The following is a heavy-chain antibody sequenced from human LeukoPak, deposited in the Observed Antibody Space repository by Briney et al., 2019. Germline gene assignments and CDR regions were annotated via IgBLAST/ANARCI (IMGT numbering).Heavy chain of an antibody. V-gene: IGHV3-74*01. Sequence: GGSLRLSCAASGFTFSSYWMHWVRQAPGKGLVWASCIDSSGSNTYYADSVKGRFTISRDNAKNTLYLQMNSLRAEDTAVYYCTRDTQSHFDYWGQGTLVTVSS. CDR3: TRDTQSHFDY. CDR1: GFTFSSYW. CDR2: IDSSGSNT. J-gene: IGHJ4*02.